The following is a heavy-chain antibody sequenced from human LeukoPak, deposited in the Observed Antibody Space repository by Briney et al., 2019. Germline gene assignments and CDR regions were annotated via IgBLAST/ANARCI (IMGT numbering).Heavy chain of an antibody. CDR1: GFTFSSYA. CDR3: VRRRTTVIDY. D-gene: IGHD4-17*01. J-gene: IGHJ4*02. CDR2: ISSNGGST. Sequence: GGSLRLSCSASGFTFSSYAMHWVRQAPGKGLEYVSAISSNGGSTYYADSVKGRFTISRDNSENTLYLQMSSLRAEDTAVYYCVRRRTTVIDYWGQGTLVTVSS. V-gene: IGHV3-64D*06.